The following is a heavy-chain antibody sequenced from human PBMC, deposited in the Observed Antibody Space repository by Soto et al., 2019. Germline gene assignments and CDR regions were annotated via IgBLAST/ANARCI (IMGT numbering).Heavy chain of an antibody. V-gene: IGHV4-34*01. CDR2: INHSGST. CDR1: GGSFSGYY. Sequence: PSETLSLTCAVYGGSFSGYYWSWIRQPPGKGLEWIGEINHSGSTNYNPSLKGRVTISVDTSKNQFSLKLSSVTAADTAVYYCARCYGDYHYYGMDGWGPGTTVTVSS. J-gene: IGHJ6*02. CDR3: ARCYGDYHYYGMDG. D-gene: IGHD4-17*01.